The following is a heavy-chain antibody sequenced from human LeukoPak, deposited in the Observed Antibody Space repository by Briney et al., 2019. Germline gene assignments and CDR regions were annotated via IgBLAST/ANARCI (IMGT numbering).Heavy chain of an antibody. CDR3: ATGPFWSGAKRICYYYMDV. CDR1: GGTFSSYA. J-gene: IGHJ6*03. V-gene: IGHV1-69*05. CDR2: IIPIFGTA. Sequence: GSSVKVSCKASGGTFSSYAISWVRQAPGQGLEWMGGIIPIFGTANYAQKFQGRVTITTDESTSTAYMELSSLRSQDTAVYYCATGPFWSGAKRICYYYMDVWGKGTTVTVSS. D-gene: IGHD3-3*01.